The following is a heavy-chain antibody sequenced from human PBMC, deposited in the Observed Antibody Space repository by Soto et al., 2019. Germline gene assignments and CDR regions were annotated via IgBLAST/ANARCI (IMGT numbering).Heavy chain of an antibody. CDR3: AGDYGDYFLFTVPY. D-gene: IGHD4-17*01. J-gene: IGHJ4*02. Sequence: QVQLVQSGAEVKKPGASVKVSCKASGYTFTSYGISWVRQAPGHGLEWMGWISAANGNTTYAQKLQGRVTMTTDTSTSTAYMELRSLRSDDTAVYYCAGDYGDYFLFTVPYWGQGPLVTVSS. CDR2: ISAANGNT. V-gene: IGHV1-18*01. CDR1: GYTFTSYG.